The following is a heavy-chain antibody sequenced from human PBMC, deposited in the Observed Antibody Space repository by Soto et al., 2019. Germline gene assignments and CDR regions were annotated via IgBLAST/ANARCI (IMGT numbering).Heavy chain of an antibody. D-gene: IGHD6-6*01. J-gene: IGHJ6*02. CDR3: ARSIAAPYYYYYGMDV. CDR2: INHSGST. Sequence: PSETQSHTYAVYGGYFSGYYWSWIRQTPGKGLEWIGEINHSGSTNYNPSLKSRVTISVDTSKNQFSLKLSSVTAADTAVYYCARSIAAPYYYYYGMDVWGQGTTVTVSS. V-gene: IGHV4-34*01. CDR1: GGYFSGYY.